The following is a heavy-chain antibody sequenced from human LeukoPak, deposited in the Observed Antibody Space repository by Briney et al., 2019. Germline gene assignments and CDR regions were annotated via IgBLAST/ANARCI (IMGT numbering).Heavy chain of an antibody. J-gene: IGHJ4*02. CDR1: GFNFSTYP. V-gene: IGHV3-21*01. Sequence: GGSLRLSCVGSGFNFSTYPLSWIRQAPGKGLEWVSAISRRSGVTYDADSMKGRFHADSIKGRFTISRDNAKNSLYLQMNSLRAEDTAVYYCARPLDSSNNYFDYRGQGTLVTVSA. CDR3: ARPLDSSNNYFDY. D-gene: IGHD6-13*01. CDR2: ISRRSGVT.